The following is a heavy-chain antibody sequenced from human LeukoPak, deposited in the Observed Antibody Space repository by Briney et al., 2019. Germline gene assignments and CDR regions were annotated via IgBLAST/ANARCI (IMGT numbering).Heavy chain of an antibody. Sequence: SETLSLTCTVSGGSISSYYWSWIRQPPGKGLEWIGYIYYSGSATYNPSLKSRVTLSVDTSKKQLSLKLSSVTTADTAVYYCARHQDVGAIAFDYWGQGTLVTVSS. CDR2: IYYSGSA. CDR3: ARHQDVGAIAFDY. V-gene: IGHV4-59*08. CDR1: GGSISSYY. D-gene: IGHD1-26*01. J-gene: IGHJ4*02.